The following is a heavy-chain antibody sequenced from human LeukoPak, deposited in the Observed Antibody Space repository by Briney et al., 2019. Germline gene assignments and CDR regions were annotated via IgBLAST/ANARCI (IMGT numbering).Heavy chain of an antibody. CDR3: ARRRYYGSGSYLDY. J-gene: IGHJ4*02. D-gene: IGHD3-10*01. CDR2: IYHSGST. Sequence: SETLSLTCAVSGGSISSSNWWSWVRQPPGKGLEWIGEIYHSGSTYYNPSLKSRVTISVDRSENQFSLKLSSVTAADTAVYYCARRRYYGSGSYLDYWGQGTLVTVSS. V-gene: IGHV4-4*02. CDR1: GGSISSSNW.